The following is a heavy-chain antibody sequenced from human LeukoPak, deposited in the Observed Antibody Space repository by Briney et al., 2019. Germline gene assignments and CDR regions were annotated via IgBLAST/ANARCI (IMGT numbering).Heavy chain of an antibody. CDR1: GFTFSSYS. V-gene: IGHV3-21*01. CDR3: AASTKHTAMVDY. D-gene: IGHD5-18*01. CDR2: IGSSSSYI. Sequence: TGGSLRLSCAPSGFTFSSYSMNWVRQAPGKGLEWVSSIGSSSSYIYYADSVKGRFTISRDNAKNSLYLQMNSLRAEDTAVYYCAASTKHTAMVDYWGQGTLVTVSS. J-gene: IGHJ4*02.